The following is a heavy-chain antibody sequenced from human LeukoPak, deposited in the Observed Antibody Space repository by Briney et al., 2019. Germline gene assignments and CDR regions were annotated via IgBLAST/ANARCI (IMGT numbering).Heavy chain of an antibody. V-gene: IGHV5-51*01. Sequence: GESLKISCKGSGYSFTSYWIGWVRQMPGKGLEWMGIIYPGDSDTRYSPSFQGQVTISADKSIDTAYLQWSSLKASDTAMYYCARNWGAVAGTYYYYYMDVWGKGTTVTVSS. D-gene: IGHD6-19*01. CDR2: IYPGDSDT. CDR1: GYSFTSYW. CDR3: ARNWGAVAGTYYYYYMDV. J-gene: IGHJ6*03.